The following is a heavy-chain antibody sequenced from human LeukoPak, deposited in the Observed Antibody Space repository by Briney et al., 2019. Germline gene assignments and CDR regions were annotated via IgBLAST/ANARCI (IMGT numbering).Heavy chain of an antibody. CDR1: GYTFTTYW. J-gene: IGHJ2*01. V-gene: IGHV5-51*01. CDR2: IYPDDSDT. D-gene: IGHD3-10*01. CDR3: ARLGGDTYYFGSASYPNWYFDL. Sequence: GESLKISCQASGYTFTTYWIGWVRQMPGKGLECMGIIYPDDSDTTYGPSFQGQVTISADKSFSTAYLQWSSLKASDTAIYYCARLGGDTYYFGSASYPNWYFDLWGRGTLVTVSS.